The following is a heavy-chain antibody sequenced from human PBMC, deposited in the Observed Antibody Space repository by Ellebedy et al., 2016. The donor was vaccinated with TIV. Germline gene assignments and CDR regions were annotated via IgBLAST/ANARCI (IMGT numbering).Heavy chain of an antibody. Sequence: GESLKISCAASGFTVSSNYMSWVRQAPGKGLEWVSVIYSGGSTYYADSVKGRFTISRDNSKNTLYLQMNSLRAEDTAVYYCARSFYSGYDLDYWGQGTLVTVSS. V-gene: IGHV3-66*01. J-gene: IGHJ4*02. CDR3: ARSFYSGYDLDY. D-gene: IGHD5-12*01. CDR1: GFTVSSNY. CDR2: IYSGGST.